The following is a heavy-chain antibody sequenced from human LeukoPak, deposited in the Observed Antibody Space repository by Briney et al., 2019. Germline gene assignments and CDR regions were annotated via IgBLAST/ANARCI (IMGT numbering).Heavy chain of an antibody. Sequence: ASVKVSCKVSGYTLTELSTHWVRQAPGKGLEWMGGFDPEDGETIYAQKFQGRVTMTEDTSTDTAYMELSSLRSEDTAVYYCATGGDGYNSGVDWFDPWGQGTLVTVSS. CDR1: GYTLTELS. CDR3: ATGGDGYNSGVDWFDP. V-gene: IGHV1-24*01. CDR2: FDPEDGET. D-gene: IGHD5-24*01. J-gene: IGHJ5*02.